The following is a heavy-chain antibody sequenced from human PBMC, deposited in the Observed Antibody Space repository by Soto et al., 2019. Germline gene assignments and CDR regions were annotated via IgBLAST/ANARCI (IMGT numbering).Heavy chain of an antibody. CDR2: IYYSGST. CDR1: GGSISSYY. V-gene: IGHV4-59*01. J-gene: IGHJ4*02. Sequence: NPSETLSLTCTVSGGSISSYYWSWIRQPPGKGLEWIGYIYYSGSTNYNPSLKSRVTISVDTSKNQFSLKLSSVTAADTAVYYCARGLFPGGYYDSSGYYSWDYFDYWGQGTLVTVSS. D-gene: IGHD3-22*01. CDR3: ARGLFPGGYYDSSGYYSWDYFDY.